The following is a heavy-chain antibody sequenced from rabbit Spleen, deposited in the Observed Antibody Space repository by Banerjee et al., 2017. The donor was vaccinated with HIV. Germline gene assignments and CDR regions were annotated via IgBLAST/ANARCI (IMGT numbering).Heavy chain of an antibody. V-gene: IGHV1S40*01. D-gene: IGHD2-1*01. Sequence: QSLEESGGDLVKPGASLTLTCTVSGFSFSSNYYMSWVRQAPGKGLEWIGYITASSSGSTYYASWAKGRFTISKTSSTTVTLQMTSLTAADTATYFCARYDNSIGDLDLWGPGTLVTVS. CDR1: GFSFSSNYY. CDR3: ARYDNSIGDLDL. J-gene: IGHJ4*01. CDR2: ITASSSGST.